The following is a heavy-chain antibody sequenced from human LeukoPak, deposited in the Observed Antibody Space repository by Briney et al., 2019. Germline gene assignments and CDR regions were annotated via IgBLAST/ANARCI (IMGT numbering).Heavy chain of an antibody. CDR2: IKSKTDGGTT. D-gene: IGHD3-22*01. J-gene: IGHJ3*02. CDR1: GFTFSNAW. CDR3: TTGPPSLYYYDSSGYSNAFDI. V-gene: IGHV3-15*01. Sequence: PGGSLRLSCAASGFTFSNAWMSWVRQAPGKGLEWVGRIKSKTDGGTTDYAAPVKGRFTISRDDSKNTLYLQMNSLKTEDTAVYYCTTGPPSLYYYDSSGYSNAFDIWGQGTMVTVSS.